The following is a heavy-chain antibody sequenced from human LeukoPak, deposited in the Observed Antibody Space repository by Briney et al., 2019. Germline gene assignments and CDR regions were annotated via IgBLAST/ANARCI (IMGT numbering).Heavy chain of an antibody. CDR3: ARDLTLTGSIGY. J-gene: IGHJ4*02. CDR2: VFYTGST. Sequence: SETLSLTCTVSGGSISRSTYNWGWIRQPPGKGLEWIGNVFYTGSTYLNPSLKRRVTISVDTSKSQFSLKLTSMTAADTAVYYCARDLTLTGSIGYWGQGTLVTVSS. D-gene: IGHD3-9*01. CDR1: GGSISRSTYN. V-gene: IGHV4-39*07.